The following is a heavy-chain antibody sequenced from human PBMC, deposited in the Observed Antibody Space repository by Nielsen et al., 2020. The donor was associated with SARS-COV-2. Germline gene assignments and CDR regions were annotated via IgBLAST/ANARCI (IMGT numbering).Heavy chain of an antibody. Sequence: GGSLRLSCAASGFTFSDYAMHWVRQAPGKGLEWVSGISWNSGSIGYADSVKGRFTITRDNAKNSLYLQMNSLRAEDTALYYCTKDMGFGVTSTTFDYWGQGTLVTVSS. J-gene: IGHJ4*02. CDR3: TKDMGFGVTSTTFDY. V-gene: IGHV3-9*01. D-gene: IGHD3-3*01. CDR2: ISWNSGSI. CDR1: GFTFSDYA.